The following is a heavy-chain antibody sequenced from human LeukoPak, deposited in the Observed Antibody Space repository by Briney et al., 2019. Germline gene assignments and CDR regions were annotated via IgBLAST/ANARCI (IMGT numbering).Heavy chain of an antibody. Sequence: GGSLRLSCAVSGFTFSSYEMNWVRQAPGKGLEWVSYMNSSDTTIYYADSVKGRFTISRDNAKNSLYLQMNSLRAEDTAVYHCARDPYGVGVFDYWGQGALVTVSS. J-gene: IGHJ4*02. CDR2: MNSSDTTI. V-gene: IGHV3-48*03. CDR3: ARDPYGVGVFDY. D-gene: IGHD1-26*01. CDR1: GFTFSSYE.